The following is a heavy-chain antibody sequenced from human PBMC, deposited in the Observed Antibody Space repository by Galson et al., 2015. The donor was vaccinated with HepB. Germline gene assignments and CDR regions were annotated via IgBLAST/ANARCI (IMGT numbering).Heavy chain of an antibody. CDR3: ARVSGFLRSLEWSMERPFDY. J-gene: IGHJ4*02. Sequence: SLRLSCAASGFTFSDYYMSWIRQAPGKGLEWVSYISSSGSTIYYADSVKGRFTISRDNAKNSLYLQMNSLRAEDTAVYYCARVSGFLRSLEWSMERPFDYWPQGTPVTASS. CDR1: GFTFSDYY. V-gene: IGHV3-11*01. CDR2: ISSSGSTI. D-gene: IGHD3-3*01.